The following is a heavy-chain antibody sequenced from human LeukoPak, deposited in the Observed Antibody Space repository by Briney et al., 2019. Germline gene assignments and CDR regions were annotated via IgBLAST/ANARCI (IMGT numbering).Heavy chain of an antibody. D-gene: IGHD6-19*01. Sequence: PGGSLRLSCAASGFAFSSYGMSWVRQAPGKGLEWVATIGESGGSTYYADSVKGRFTIPRDNAKNSLYLQMNSLRAEDTAVYYCARDLGYSSGPNYWGQGTRVTVSS. V-gene: IGHV3-23*01. CDR3: ARDLGYSSGPNY. J-gene: IGHJ4*02. CDR2: IGESGGST. CDR1: GFAFSSYG.